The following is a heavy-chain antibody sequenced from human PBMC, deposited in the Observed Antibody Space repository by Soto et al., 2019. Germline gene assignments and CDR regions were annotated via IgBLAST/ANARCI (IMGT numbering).Heavy chain of an antibody. CDR2: IYWNDDK. Sequence: SGPTLVNPTHTLSLTCPVSGFSVSARGVGVGWIRQPPGKALEWLGIIYWNDDKRYSPSLKSRLTITKDTSKNQVVLTMTNMDPVDTATYYCAHSPWGAAPDYWGQGTLVTVSS. CDR3: AHSPWGAAPDY. CDR1: GFSVSARGVG. J-gene: IGHJ4*02. V-gene: IGHV2-5*01. D-gene: IGHD3-16*01.